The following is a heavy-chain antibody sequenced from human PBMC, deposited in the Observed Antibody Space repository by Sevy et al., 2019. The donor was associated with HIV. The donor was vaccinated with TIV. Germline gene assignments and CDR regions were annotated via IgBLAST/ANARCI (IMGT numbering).Heavy chain of an antibody. D-gene: IGHD1-1*01. V-gene: IGHV3-23*01. CDR2: ICFGGGTI. J-gene: IGHJ4*01. CDR3: VREGGTQPHDY. CDR1: GFTFSVYT. Sequence: GGSLRLSCTASGFTFSVYTMTWVRQAPGKGLEWVSTICFGGGTIHYADSVMGRFTISRDNSKNTLYLQMNSLRVDDTAVYYSVREGGTQPHDYWGHGTLVTVSS.